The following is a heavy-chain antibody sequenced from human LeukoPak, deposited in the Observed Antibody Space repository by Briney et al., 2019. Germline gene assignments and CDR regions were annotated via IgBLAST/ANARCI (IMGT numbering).Heavy chain of an antibody. J-gene: IGHJ4*02. CDR1: GGSISSYY. CDR2: IYYSGST. Sequence: PPETLSLTCTVSGGSISSYYWSWIRQPPGKGLEWIGYIYYSGSTNYNPSLKSRVTISVDTSKNQFSLKLSSVTAADTAVYYRARVNLGYCSSTSCYPFDYWGQGTLVTVSS. V-gene: IGHV4-59*01. CDR3: ARVNLGYCSSTSCYPFDY. D-gene: IGHD2-2*01.